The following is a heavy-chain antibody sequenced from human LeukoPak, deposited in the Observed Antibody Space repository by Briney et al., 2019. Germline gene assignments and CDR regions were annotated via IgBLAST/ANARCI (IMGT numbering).Heavy chain of an antibody. CDR3: AKGTYGSGTYGAHDY. D-gene: IGHD3-10*01. Sequence: GGSLRLSCAASGFTFSSYAMSWVRQAPGKGLEWVSAISGSGGSTYYADSVRGRFTISRDNSKNTLYLQMNSVRVEDTAVYYCAKGTYGSGTYGAHDYWGQGTLVTVSS. J-gene: IGHJ4*02. CDR1: GFTFSSYA. CDR2: ISGSGGST. V-gene: IGHV3-23*01.